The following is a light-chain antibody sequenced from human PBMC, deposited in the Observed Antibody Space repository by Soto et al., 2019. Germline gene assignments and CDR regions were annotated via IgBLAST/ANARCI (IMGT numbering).Light chain of an antibody. CDR3: ATWDDRLSGRGV. Sequence: QSVLNQPPSASGTPGQRVTISCSGTISNIGSNHVYWYQQLPGMAPTLLIYRNNQRPSGVPDRFSGSKSGTSASLAISGLRSEDEADYYCATWDDRLSGRGVFGTGTKVTVL. CDR2: RNN. CDR1: ISNIGSNH. V-gene: IGLV1-47*01. J-gene: IGLJ1*01.